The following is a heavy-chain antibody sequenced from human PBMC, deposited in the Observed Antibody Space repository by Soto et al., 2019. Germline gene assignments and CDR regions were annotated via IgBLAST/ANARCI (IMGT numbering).Heavy chain of an antibody. D-gene: IGHD3-3*01. J-gene: IGHJ6*02. V-gene: IGHV3-33*01. CDR2: VWYDGSNQ. CDR3: ARDRKFGGGSYVVFAYKYGMDV. CDR1: GFTFSSYG. Sequence: QVQLVESGGGVVQPGGSLRLSCAAYGFTFSSYGMHWVRQAPGKGLQWVALVWYDGSNQYYADSVKGQFTISRDNSKSTLPLQLNSRGAEDTAVYFCARDRKFGGGSYVVFAYKYGMDVWGQGTTVTVSS.